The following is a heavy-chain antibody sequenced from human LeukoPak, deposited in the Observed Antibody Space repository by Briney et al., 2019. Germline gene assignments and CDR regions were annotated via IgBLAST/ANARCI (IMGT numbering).Heavy chain of an antibody. CDR3: ARTRQKSEFDY. CDR1: GFTFSDYY. Sequence: GGSLRLSCAASGFTFSDYYMSWIRQAPGKGLEWVSYISSGSSYTNYADSVKGRFTISRDNAKNSLYLQMNSLRAEDTAVYYCARTRQKSEFDYWGQGTLVTVSS. V-gene: IGHV3-11*03. J-gene: IGHJ4*02. D-gene: IGHD3-3*01. CDR2: ISSGSSYT.